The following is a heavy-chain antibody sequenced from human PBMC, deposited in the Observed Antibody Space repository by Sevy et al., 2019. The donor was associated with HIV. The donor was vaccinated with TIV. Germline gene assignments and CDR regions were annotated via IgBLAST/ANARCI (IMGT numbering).Heavy chain of an antibody. Sequence: ASVTVSCKASGHTLTDLSMHWVRQAPGKGFEWIGRFDPEDGERIYAQKFQGRVTMTEDTSTDPAYMELGSLGSEDTAVYYCSATREYYSDSYGYFDYWGQGTLVTVSS. CDR2: FDPEDGER. D-gene: IGHD3-22*01. CDR1: GHTLTDLS. V-gene: IGHV1-24*01. CDR3: SATREYYSDSYGYFDY. J-gene: IGHJ4*02.